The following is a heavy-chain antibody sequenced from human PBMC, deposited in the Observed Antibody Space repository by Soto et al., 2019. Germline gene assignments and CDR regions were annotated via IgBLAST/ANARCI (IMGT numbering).Heavy chain of an antibody. D-gene: IGHD3-22*01. CDR1: GFTFSGSA. CDR3: TRHGYYDSSGYQDY. J-gene: IGHJ4*02. CDR2: IRSKANSYAT. V-gene: IGHV3-73*01. Sequence: GGSLRLSCAASGFTFSGSAMHWVRQASGKGLEWVGRIRSKANSYATAYAASVKGRFTISRDDSKNTAYLQMNSLKTEDTAVYYCTRHGYYDSSGYQDYWRQGTLVTVSS.